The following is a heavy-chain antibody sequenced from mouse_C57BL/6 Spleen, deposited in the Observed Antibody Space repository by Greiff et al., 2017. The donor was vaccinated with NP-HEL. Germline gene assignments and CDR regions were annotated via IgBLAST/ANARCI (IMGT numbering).Heavy chain of an antibody. D-gene: IGHD1-1*01. CDR2: IYPGSGNT. V-gene: IGHV1-66*01. CDR3: ARDYGSSDYFDY. CDR1: GYSFTRYY. Sequence: VQLQQSGPELVKPGASVKISCKASGYSFTRYYIHWVKQRPGQGLEWIGWIYPGSGNTKYNEKFKGKATLTADTSSSTAYMQLSSLTSEDSAVYYCARDYGSSDYFDYWGQGTTLTVSS. J-gene: IGHJ2*01.